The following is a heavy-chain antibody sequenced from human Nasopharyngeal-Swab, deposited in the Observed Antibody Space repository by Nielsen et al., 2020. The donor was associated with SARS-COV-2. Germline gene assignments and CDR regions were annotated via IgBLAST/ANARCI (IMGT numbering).Heavy chain of an antibody. CDR2: ISGSGGST. Sequence: GESLKISCAASGFTFSSYAMSWVRQAPGKGLEWVSAISGSGGSTYYADSVKGRFTISRDNSKNTLYLQMNSQRAEDTAVYYCAKPPRYCSGGSCYFFDYWGQGTLVTVSS. D-gene: IGHD2-15*01. CDR3: AKPPRYCSGGSCYFFDY. CDR1: GFTFSSYA. J-gene: IGHJ4*02. V-gene: IGHV3-23*01.